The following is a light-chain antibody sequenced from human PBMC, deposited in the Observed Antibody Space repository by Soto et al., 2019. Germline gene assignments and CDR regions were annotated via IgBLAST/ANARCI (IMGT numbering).Light chain of an antibody. J-gene: IGKJ5*01. Sequence: EIVLTQSPATLSLSPGERATLSCRASQSVSSYLAWYQQKPGQAPRLLIYDASNRATGIPARFSGSGSGTXFTLTIXXLEXEDXXXYYCQQRSNWPPITFGQGTRLEIK. CDR3: QQRSNWPPIT. CDR1: QSVSSY. CDR2: DAS. V-gene: IGKV3-11*01.